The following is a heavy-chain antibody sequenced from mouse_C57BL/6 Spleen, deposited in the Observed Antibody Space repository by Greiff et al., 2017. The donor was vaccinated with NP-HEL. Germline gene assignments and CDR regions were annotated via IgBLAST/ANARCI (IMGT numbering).Heavy chain of an antibody. CDR1: GFTFSDYY. V-gene: IGHV5-16*01. J-gene: IGHJ3*01. CDR3: ARVDYYRTFAY. CDR2: INYDGSST. D-gene: IGHD1-1*01. Sequence: EVQLVESEGGLVQPGSSMKLSCTASGFTFSDYYMAWVRQVPEKGLEWVANINYDGSSTYYLDSLKSRFIISRDNAKNILYLQMSSLKSEDTATYYCARVDYYRTFAYWGQGTLVTVSA.